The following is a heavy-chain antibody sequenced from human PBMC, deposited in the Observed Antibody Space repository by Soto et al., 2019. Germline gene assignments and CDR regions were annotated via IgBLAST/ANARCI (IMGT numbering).Heavy chain of an antibody. CDR2: ISSSSSTI. V-gene: IGHV3-48*02. CDR1: GFTFSSYS. CDR3: ASGIVVVPAAIDDAFDI. Sequence: LRLSCAASGFTFSSYSMNWVRQAPGKGLEWVSYISSSSSTIYYADSVKGRFTISRDNAKNSLYLQMNSLRDEDTAVYYCASGIVVVPAAIDDAFDIWGQGTMVTVSS. D-gene: IGHD2-2*01. J-gene: IGHJ3*02.